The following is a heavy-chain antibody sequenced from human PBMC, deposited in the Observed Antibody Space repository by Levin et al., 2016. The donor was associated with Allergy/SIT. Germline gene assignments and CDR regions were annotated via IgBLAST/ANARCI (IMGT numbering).Heavy chain of an antibody. CDR3: ARSGYNYGYDY. J-gene: IGHJ4*02. CDR2: INTDGTRT. V-gene: IGHV3-74*01. D-gene: IGHD5-18*01. Sequence: GGSLRLSCAASGFIFSNYWMQWVRQVPGKGLVWVSRINTDGTRTNYADSVKGRFTISRDNAENMLYLQMNSLRAEDTAVYYCARSGYNYGYDYWGQGTLVTVSS. CDR1: GFIFSNYW.